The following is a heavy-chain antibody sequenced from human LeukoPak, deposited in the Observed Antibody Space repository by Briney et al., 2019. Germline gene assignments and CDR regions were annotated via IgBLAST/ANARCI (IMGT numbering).Heavy chain of an antibody. V-gene: IGHV3-23*01. CDR2: ISASGGST. J-gene: IGHJ4*02. Sequence: GGSLRLSCAASGFTFSSSAMSWVRQVPGKGLEWVSGISASGGSTSYADSVKGRFTISRDNSKNTLYLEMNSLRPEDTAVYHCAKDSKVAAAGYFFDYWGQGTLVTVSS. CDR3: AKDSKVAAAGYFFDY. CDR1: GFTFSSSA. D-gene: IGHD6-13*01.